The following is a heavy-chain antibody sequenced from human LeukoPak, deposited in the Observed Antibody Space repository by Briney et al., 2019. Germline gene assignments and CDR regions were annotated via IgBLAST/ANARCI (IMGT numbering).Heavy chain of an antibody. Sequence: GGSLRLSCAASGFTFSNHGMSLVRQAPGEGLGWVSGFSGSGGNTYYADSVKGRFTISRDNSKNTLYLQMNSLRAEDTAVYYCAKASSDGDSSSWNYWGQGILVTVSS. CDR2: FSGSGGNT. J-gene: IGHJ4*02. CDR1: GFTFSNHG. V-gene: IGHV3-23*01. D-gene: IGHD6-13*01. CDR3: AKASSDGDSSSWNY.